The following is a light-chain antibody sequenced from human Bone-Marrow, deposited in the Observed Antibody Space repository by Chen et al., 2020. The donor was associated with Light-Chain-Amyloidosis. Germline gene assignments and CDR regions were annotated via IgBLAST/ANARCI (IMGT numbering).Light chain of an antibody. V-gene: IGLV6-57*01. CDR3: QSYQGSSQGV. CDR2: EDD. Sequence: NFMLTQPHSVSESPGKTVIISCTRSSGSIATNYVQWYQQRPGSSPTTVIYEDDTRPSGVPDRFSGSIDRSSNSASLAISGLKTEDEADDCCQSYQGSSQGVFGGGTKLTVL. CDR1: SGSIATNY. J-gene: IGLJ3*02.